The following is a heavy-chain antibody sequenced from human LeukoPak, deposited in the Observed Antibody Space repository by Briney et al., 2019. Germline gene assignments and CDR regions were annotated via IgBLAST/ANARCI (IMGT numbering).Heavy chain of an antibody. CDR2: INTNTGNP. CDR3: ALQWEDYYDSSGSH. CDR1: GYTFTSYG. Sequence: GASVKVSCKASGYTFTSYGISWVRQAPGQGLEWMGWINTNTGNPTYALGFTGRFVFSLDTSVSTAYLQISSLKAEDTAVYYCALQWEDYYDSSGSHWGQGTLVTVSS. V-gene: IGHV7-4-1*02. J-gene: IGHJ4*02. D-gene: IGHD3-22*01.